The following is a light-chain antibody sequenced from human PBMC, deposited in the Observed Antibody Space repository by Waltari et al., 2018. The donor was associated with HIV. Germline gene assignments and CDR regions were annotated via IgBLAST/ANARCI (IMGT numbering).Light chain of an antibody. CDR2: DVI. CDR3: SSYTSNYIYVI. V-gene: IGLV2-14*01. CDR1: SSDVGGYNY. J-gene: IGLJ2*01. Sequence: QSALTQPASVSGSPGQSITISCTGDSSDVGGYNYVSWYQPHPGKAPNLIIFDVIKRPSAGSSGFSVSKSGNTASLTISGRQPDDAADYDCSSYTSNYIYVIFGGGTKLTVL.